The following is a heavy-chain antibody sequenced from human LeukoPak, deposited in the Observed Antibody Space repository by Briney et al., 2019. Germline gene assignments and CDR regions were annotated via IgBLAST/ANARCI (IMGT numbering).Heavy chain of an antibody. Sequence: ASVKVSCKASGFTFTSYDFNWVRQATGQRPEWMGWMSPNSGDTGYAQKFQDRVTMTRNTSISTAYMELSSLRSDDTAVYYCARGPPNWGYDYWGPGTLVTVSS. CDR3: ARGPPNWGYDY. D-gene: IGHD7-27*01. CDR1: GFTFTSYD. J-gene: IGHJ4*02. CDR2: MSPNSGDT. V-gene: IGHV1-8*01.